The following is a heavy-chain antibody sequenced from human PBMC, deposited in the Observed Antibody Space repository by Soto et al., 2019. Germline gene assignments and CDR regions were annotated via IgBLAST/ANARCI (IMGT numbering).Heavy chain of an antibody. CDR2: IYYSGST. D-gene: IGHD3-10*01. CDR1: GGSISSYY. Sequence: SETLSLTCTVSGGSISSYYWSWIRQPPGKGLEWIGYIYYSGSTNYNPSLKSRVTISVDTSKNQFSLKLSSVTAADTAVYYCARGDYYGSGSYYKDDFWGQGTLVTVAS. CDR3: ARGDYYGSGSYYKDDF. V-gene: IGHV4-59*01. J-gene: IGHJ4*02.